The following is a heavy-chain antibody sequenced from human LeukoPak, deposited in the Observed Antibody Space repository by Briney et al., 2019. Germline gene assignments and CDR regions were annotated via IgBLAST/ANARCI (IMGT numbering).Heavy chain of an antibody. CDR2: IKQDGSEK. V-gene: IGHV3-7*03. Sequence: GGSLRLPCAASEFTFSSYWMNWVRQAPGKGLEWLANIKQDGSEKYYVNSVRGRFTISRDNAQNSLYLQMNSLRAEDTAVYYCVREDSRAFNFWGQGTLATVSS. J-gene: IGHJ4*02. CDR1: EFTFSSYW. CDR3: VREDSRAFNF.